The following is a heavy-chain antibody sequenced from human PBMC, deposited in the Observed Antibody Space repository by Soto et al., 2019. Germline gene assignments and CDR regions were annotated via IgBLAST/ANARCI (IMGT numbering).Heavy chain of an antibody. CDR3: ARAMRPYDAFDI. V-gene: IGHV3-33*01. J-gene: IGHJ3*02. CDR1: GFTFSSYG. CDR2: IWYDGSNK. Sequence: QVQLVESGGGVVQPGRSLRLSCAASGFTFSSYGMHWVRQAPGKGLEWVAVIWYDGSNKYYADSVKGRFTISRDNSKNTLYLRMNSMRAEDTAVYYCARAMRPYDAFDIWGQGTMVTVSS.